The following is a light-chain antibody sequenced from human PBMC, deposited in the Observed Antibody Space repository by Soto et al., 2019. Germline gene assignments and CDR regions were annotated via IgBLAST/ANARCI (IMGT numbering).Light chain of an antibody. CDR3: CCCSYAGSSSFRVL. CDR2: DVT. V-gene: IGLV2-11*01. CDR1: NSDVGTYNC. J-gene: IGLJ2*01. Sequence: QSALTQPRSVSGSPGQSVTISCTGTNSDVGTYNCVSWYQQHPGKAPKLIIYDVTKRPSGVPDRFSGSKSGNTASLIISGLQAADEAEYYCCCCSYAGSSSFRVLFGGGTKVTVL.